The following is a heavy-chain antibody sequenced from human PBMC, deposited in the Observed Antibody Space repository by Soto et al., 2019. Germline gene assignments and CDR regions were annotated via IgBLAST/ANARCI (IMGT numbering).Heavy chain of an antibody. V-gene: IGHV3-23*01. D-gene: IGHD6-13*01. CDR2: LRDSGISI. CDR1: GFTFSSHA. CDR3: AKVSSSWYAGFFDL. Sequence: EVQLLESGGGLVQPGGSLRLSCTASGFTFSSHAMTWVRQAPGKGLEWVSGLRDSGISIYYADSVKDRLTISRDNSKNTLYLQIHTLRAEDTAVYYCAKVSSSWYAGFFDLWGQGTLVTVSS. J-gene: IGHJ4*02.